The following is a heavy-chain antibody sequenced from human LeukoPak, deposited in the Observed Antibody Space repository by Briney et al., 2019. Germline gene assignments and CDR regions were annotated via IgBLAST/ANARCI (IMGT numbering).Heavy chain of an antibody. CDR3: ARQPEYCSGGSCYSSLYYYMDV. J-gene: IGHJ6*03. Sequence: PSETLSLTCTVSGGSISSYYWSWIRQPPGKGLEWIGSIYYSGSTYYNPSLKSRVTISVDTSKNQFSLKLSSVTAADTAVYYCARQPEYCSGGSCYSSLYYYMDVWGKGTTVTISS. V-gene: IGHV4-39*01. CDR1: GGSISSYY. CDR2: IYYSGST. D-gene: IGHD2-15*01.